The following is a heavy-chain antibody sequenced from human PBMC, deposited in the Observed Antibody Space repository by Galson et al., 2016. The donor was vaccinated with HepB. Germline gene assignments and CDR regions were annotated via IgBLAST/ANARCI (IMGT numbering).Heavy chain of an antibody. J-gene: IGHJ4*02. CDR2: ISTSSTTI. V-gene: IGHV3-48*01. Sequence: LRLSCAASGFNFGSFSMHWVRQAPGKGLEGVAYISTSSTTIYYADSAKGRFTIPRDNAKSSLYLQMNRLRAEDTARYFCARGVNDYGDYWGQGTSVTVSS. CDR3: ARGVNDYGDY. CDR1: GFNFGSFS. D-gene: IGHD5/OR15-5a*01.